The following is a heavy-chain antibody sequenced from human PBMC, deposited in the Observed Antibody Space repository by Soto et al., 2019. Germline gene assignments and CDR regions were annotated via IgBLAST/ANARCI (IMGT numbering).Heavy chain of an antibody. D-gene: IGHD6-13*01. CDR1: GFSFSSYA. CDR3: AKDLGYTSSWYYALHI. Sequence: EEQLLESGGGLVQPGGSLRLSCVGSGFSFSSYAMNWVRQAPGQGLEWVSGISGSGGTTFYADSVKGRFTISRDNSKNTLYLQMNSLRAEDTAVYYCAKDLGYTSSWYYALHIWGQGTMVTVSS. CDR2: ISGSGGTT. J-gene: IGHJ3*02. V-gene: IGHV3-23*01.